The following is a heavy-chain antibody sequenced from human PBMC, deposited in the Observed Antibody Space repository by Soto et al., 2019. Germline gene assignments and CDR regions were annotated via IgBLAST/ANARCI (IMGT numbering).Heavy chain of an antibody. Sequence: GGSLRLSCATSGFTFSTYAIHWVRQAPGKGLEYVSAISSNGRSTYYANSVKGRFTISRDNAKNSLYLQMNSLRAEDTAVYYCARNQDYGDHLPFEYWGQAPLATDPS. V-gene: IGHV3-64*01. CDR2: ISSNGRST. D-gene: IGHD4-17*01. CDR3: ARNQDYGDHLPFEY. CDR1: GFTFSTYA. J-gene: IGHJ4*02.